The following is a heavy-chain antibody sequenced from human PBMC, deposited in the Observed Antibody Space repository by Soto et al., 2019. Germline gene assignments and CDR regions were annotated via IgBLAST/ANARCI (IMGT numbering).Heavy chain of an antibody. CDR1: GFTFSDYY. J-gene: IGHJ6*03. Sequence: GGSLRLSCAASGFTFSDYYMSWIRQAPGKGLEWVSYISSSGSTIYYADSVKGRFTISRDNAKNSLYLQMNSLRAEDTAVYYCARDEEKTSVLSYYYYMDVWGKGTTVTVSS. V-gene: IGHV3-11*01. CDR2: ISSSGSTI. D-gene: IGHD1-26*01. CDR3: ARDEEKTSVLSYYYYMDV.